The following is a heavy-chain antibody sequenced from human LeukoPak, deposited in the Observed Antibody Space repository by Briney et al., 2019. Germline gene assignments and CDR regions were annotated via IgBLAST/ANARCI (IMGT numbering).Heavy chain of an antibody. Sequence: ASVKVSCKPSGYRFRHQGLNRVLQAPGEGLEWMGWISGYDANTKYAQRFQGRVTMTTDTSTNSGFREVKSLSSDDTAVYFCAREVDTAMVNAFDIWGQGTMVIVSS. D-gene: IGHD5-18*01. CDR1: GYRFRHQG. CDR3: AREVDTAMVNAFDI. J-gene: IGHJ3*02. CDR2: ISGYDANT. V-gene: IGHV1-18*01.